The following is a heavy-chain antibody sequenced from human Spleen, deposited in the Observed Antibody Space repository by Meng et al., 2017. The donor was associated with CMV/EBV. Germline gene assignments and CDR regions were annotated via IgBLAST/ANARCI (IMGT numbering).Heavy chain of an antibody. CDR3: ARGIAAAQAYYYYYGMDV. J-gene: IGHJ6*02. CDR2: IIPIFGTA. V-gene: IGHV1-69*05. CDR1: GYRFASYG. D-gene: IGHD6-13*01. Sequence: SVKVSCKASGYRFASYGFSWVRQAPGQGLEWMGGIIPIFGTANYAQKFQGRVTITTDESTSTAYMELSSLRSEDTAVYYCARGIAAAQAYYYYYGMDVWGQGTTVTVSS.